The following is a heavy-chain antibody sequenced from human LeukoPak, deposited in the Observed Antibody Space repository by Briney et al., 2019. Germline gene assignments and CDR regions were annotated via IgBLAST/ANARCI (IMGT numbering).Heavy chain of an antibody. CDR1: GLLFSGYS. CDR3: ARDPPIAVAGFDY. D-gene: IGHD6-19*01. J-gene: IGHJ4*02. CDR2: ISSGSSTI. Sequence: GGSLRLSCAASGLLFSGYSMHWVRQAPGKGLEWVSYISSGSSTIYYADSVKGRFTISRDNAKNSLYLQMNSLRAEDTAVYYCARDPPIAVAGFDYWGQGTLVTVSS. V-gene: IGHV3-48*04.